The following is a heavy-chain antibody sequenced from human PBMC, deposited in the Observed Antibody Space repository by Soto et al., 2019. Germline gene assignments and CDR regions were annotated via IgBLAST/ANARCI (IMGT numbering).Heavy chain of an antibody. CDR2: FDPEDDET. CDR1: GYTLTELS. J-gene: IGHJ4*02. Sequence: GASVKVSCKVSGYTLTELSMHWVRQAPGKGLEWMGGFDPEDDETIYAQKYQGRVTMTEDTSTDTAYMEMSSLRSEDTAVYYCSIAPVPVHYSSGWVYYFDYWGQGTLVTVSS. D-gene: IGHD6-19*01. CDR3: SIAPVPVHYSSGWVYYFDY. V-gene: IGHV1-24*01.